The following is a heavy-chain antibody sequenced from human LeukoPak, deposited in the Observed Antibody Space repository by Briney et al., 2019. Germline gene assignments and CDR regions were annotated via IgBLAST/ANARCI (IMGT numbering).Heavy chain of an antibody. D-gene: IGHD3-10*01. Sequence: GGSLRLSCAASGFTFSSYSMSWVRQAPGKGLEWLSYISGSSSSINYSDSVKGRSTISRDNAKNSLYLQMNSLRAEDTAVYYCARDVAPMVRGWFDPWGQGTLVTVSS. CDR3: ARDVAPMVRGWFDP. V-gene: IGHV3-48*01. J-gene: IGHJ5*02. CDR1: GFTFSSYS. CDR2: ISGSSSSI.